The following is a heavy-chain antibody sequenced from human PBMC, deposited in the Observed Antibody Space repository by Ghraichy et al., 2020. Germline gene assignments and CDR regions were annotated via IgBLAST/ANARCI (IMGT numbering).Heavy chain of an antibody. CDR3: ARDQEGAENQYCSGGSCYSRPRPPAKPYGMDV. J-gene: IGHJ6*02. V-gene: IGHV1-18*04. D-gene: IGHD2-15*01. CDR2: INAYNGNT. Sequence: ASVKVSCKASGYTFTSYGISWVRQAPGQGLEWMGWINAYNGNTNYAQKLQGRVTMTTDTSTSTAYMELRSLRSDDTAVYYCARDQEGAENQYCSGGSCYSRPRPPAKPYGMDVWGQGTTVTVSS. CDR1: GYTFTSYG.